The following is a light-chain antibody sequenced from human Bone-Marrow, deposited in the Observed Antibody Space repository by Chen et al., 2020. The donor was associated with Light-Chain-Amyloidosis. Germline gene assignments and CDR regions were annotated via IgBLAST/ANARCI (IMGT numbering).Light chain of an antibody. CDR3: QQYGTSPLT. CDR2: GSA. Sequence: EIVLTQSPGTLSLSPGEGANLSCRASQTISSNYLTWYQQKFGHAPRLLIYGSASRATGIPDRFTGSGYGTDFTLTINRLEPEDFAMYYCQQYGTSPLTFGGGTKVEIK. V-gene: IGKV3-20*01. J-gene: IGKJ4*01. CDR1: QTISSNY.